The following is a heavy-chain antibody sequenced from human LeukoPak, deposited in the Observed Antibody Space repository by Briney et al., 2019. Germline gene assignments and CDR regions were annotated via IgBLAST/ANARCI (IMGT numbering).Heavy chain of an antibody. CDR2: IYYSGST. V-gene: IGHV4-59*01. D-gene: IGHD3-10*01. CDR1: GGSISSYY. J-gene: IGHJ6*02. CDR3: ARANTYYYGSGSYRAGYYGMDV. Sequence: SETLSLTCTVSGGSISSYYWSWIRQPPGKGLEWIGYIYYSGSTNYNPSLKSRVTISVDTSKNQFSLKLSSVTAADTAVYYCARANTYYYGSGSYRAGYYGMDVWGQGTTVTVSS.